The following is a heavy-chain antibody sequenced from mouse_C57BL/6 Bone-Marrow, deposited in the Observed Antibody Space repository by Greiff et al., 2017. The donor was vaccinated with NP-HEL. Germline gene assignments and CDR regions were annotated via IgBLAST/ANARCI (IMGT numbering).Heavy chain of an antibody. V-gene: IGHV1-20*01. D-gene: IGHD1-1*01. Sequence: EVQLQQSGPELVKPGDSVKISCKASGYSFTGYFMNWVMQSHGKSLEWIGRINPYNGDTFYNQKFKGKATLTVDKSSSTAHMELRSLTSEDDAVYYCARFLYYYGSNYYAMDYWGQGTSVTVSS. J-gene: IGHJ4*01. CDR2: INPYNGDT. CDR1: GYSFTGYF. CDR3: ARFLYYYGSNYYAMDY.